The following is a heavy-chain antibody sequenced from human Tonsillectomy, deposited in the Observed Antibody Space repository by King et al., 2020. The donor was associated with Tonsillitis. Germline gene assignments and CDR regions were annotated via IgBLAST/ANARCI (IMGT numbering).Heavy chain of an antibody. J-gene: IGHJ4*02. Sequence: VQSGAEVKKPGESLKFSCRGSGYNFTNYWIGWVRQMPGKGLEWMGIIYPSDSGTTYSPSFQGQVTISADKSISTAYLQWGSLKASDTAMYYCATRGGYYDSDYWGQGTLVTVSS. CDR3: ATRGGYYDSDY. D-gene: IGHD3-22*01. CDR2: IYPSDSGT. V-gene: IGHV5-51*03. CDR1: GYNFTNYW.